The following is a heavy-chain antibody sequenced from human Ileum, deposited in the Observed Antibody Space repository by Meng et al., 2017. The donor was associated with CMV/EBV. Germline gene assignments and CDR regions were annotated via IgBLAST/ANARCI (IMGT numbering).Heavy chain of an antibody. Sequence: GGSLRLSCAASGFAVTNSYMSWVRQAPGKGLEWVSVTYTGGSTFYSDSVKGRFTVSRDSFNTTLSLQMNSLRDEDTALYYCVRHMYNFGVVTAIENWGQGTLVTVSS. CDR2: TYTGGST. J-gene: IGHJ4*02. D-gene: IGHD2-21*02. V-gene: IGHV3-53*01. CDR3: VRHMYNFGVVTAIEN. CDR1: GFAVTNSY.